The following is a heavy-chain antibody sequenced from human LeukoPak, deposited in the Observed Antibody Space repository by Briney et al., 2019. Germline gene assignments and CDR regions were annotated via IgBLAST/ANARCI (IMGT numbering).Heavy chain of an antibody. D-gene: IGHD3-9*01. CDR1: GFTFSSYG. V-gene: IGHV3-30*18. CDR3: AKDPQRKPKYYDILTGLED. Sequence: GRSLRLSCAASGFTFSSYGMHWVRQAPGKGLEWVAVISYDGSNKYYADSVKGRFTISRDNSKNTLYLQMNSLRAEDTAVYYCAKDPQRKPKYYDILTGLEDWGQGTLVIVSS. CDR2: ISYDGSNK. J-gene: IGHJ4*02.